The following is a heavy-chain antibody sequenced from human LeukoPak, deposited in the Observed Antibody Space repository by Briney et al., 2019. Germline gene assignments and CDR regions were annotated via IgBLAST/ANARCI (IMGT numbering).Heavy chain of an antibody. V-gene: IGHV4-30-4*08. CDR2: INHSGST. CDR3: ARPHSSSGWYSAWFDP. J-gene: IGHJ5*02. CDR1: GNSISSGDNY. D-gene: IGHD6-19*01. Sequence: SQTLSLTCTVSGNSISSGDNYWSWIRQPPGKGLEWIGEINHSGSTNYNPSLKSRVTISVDTSKNQFSLKLSSVTAADTAVYFCARPHSSSGWYSAWFDPWGQGTLVTVSS.